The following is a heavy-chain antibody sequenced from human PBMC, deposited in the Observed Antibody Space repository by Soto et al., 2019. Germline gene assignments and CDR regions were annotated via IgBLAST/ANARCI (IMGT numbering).Heavy chain of an antibody. V-gene: IGHV3-33*03. J-gene: IGHJ5*02. Sequence: QEQLVESGGGVVQPGMSLRLSCEGSGFTFRRHGMHWVRQSPGEGLEWLAVIWYDGSEQYYADSVKGRFTISRDNSKNMLYLPLNTLTVEDTAVYYCARWSNHKVVDPWGQGTMVTVS. CDR2: IWYDGSEQ. D-gene: IGHD2-8*02. CDR1: GFTFRRHG. CDR3: ARWSNHKVVDP.